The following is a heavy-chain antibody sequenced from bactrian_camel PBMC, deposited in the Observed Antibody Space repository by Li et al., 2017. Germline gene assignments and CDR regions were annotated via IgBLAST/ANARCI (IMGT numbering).Heavy chain of an antibody. Sequence: DVQLVESGGGLVQPGGSLRLSCAASGFTFSNHDMCWVRQAPGKGLEWISAINSGGAMTYYSDSVKGRFTASRDNAKNTLYLQTNSLKPEDTAMYYCAANFRMRRSMDFWGKGTQVTVS. V-gene: IGHV3S40*01. CDR2: INSGGAMT. CDR1: GFTFSNHD. J-gene: IGHJ7*01.